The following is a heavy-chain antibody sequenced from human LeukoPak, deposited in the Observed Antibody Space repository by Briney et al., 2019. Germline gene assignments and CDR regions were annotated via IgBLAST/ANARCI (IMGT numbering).Heavy chain of an antibody. D-gene: IGHD2-21*01. Sequence: PGGSLRLSCAASGFSFNSNWKHWVRQAPGKGLVWVSRINSDGSSTSYADSVKGRFTVSRDNAKKTVYLQMNSLRAEDTAVYYCAREGAIPLDGFDMWGQGTMVTVSS. CDR2: INSDGSST. J-gene: IGHJ3*02. CDR3: AREGAIPLDGFDM. V-gene: IGHV3-74*01. CDR1: GFSFNSNW.